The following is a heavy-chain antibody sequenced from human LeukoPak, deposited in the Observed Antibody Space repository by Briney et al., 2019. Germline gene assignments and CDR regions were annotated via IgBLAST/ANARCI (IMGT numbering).Heavy chain of an antibody. J-gene: IGHJ4*02. V-gene: IGHV3-23*01. D-gene: IGHD6-19*01. Sequence: GGSLRLSCAASGFIFSNYAMNWVRQAPGKGLEWVSTIHDSVETYYADSVKGRFTISRDNSKNTLYLQMNSLRAEDTAVYYCAREGAVAAFFDYWGQGTLVTVSS. CDR1: GFIFSNYA. CDR3: AREGAVAAFFDY. CDR2: IHDSVET.